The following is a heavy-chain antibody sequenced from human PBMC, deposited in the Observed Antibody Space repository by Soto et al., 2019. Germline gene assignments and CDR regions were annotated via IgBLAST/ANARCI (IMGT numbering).Heavy chain of an antibody. Sequence: GGSLRLSCSASGFTFSSFAMKWVRQAPGKGLEWVSAISGSGGSTHYVDSVKGRFTISRDNTRNTLYLQMNSLTVEDTAVYYCAKGGYSPGYGTTIPMDAFAIWGQGTMVTVSS. D-gene: IGHD5-12*01. J-gene: IGHJ3*02. CDR3: AKGGYSPGYGTTIPMDAFAI. V-gene: IGHV3-23*01. CDR2: ISGSGGST. CDR1: GFTFSSFA.